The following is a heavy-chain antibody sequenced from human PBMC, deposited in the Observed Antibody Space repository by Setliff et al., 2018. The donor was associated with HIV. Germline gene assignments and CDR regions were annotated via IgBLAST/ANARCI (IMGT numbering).Heavy chain of an antibody. D-gene: IGHD3-3*01. V-gene: IGHV4-39*02. CDR1: GGSISSSSYY. CDR2: IYHSGGT. Sequence: KASETLSLTCTVFGGSISSSSYYWGWIRQPPGKGLEWIGSIYHSGGTHYNPSLRSRVTISVDTSKNHFSLKLSSVTAADTAVFYCARVPFTTGFAYWGQGILVTVSS. J-gene: IGHJ4*02. CDR3: ARVPFTTGFAY.